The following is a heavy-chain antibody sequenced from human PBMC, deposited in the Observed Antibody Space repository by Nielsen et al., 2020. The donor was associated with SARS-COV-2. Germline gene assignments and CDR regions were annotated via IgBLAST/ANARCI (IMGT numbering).Heavy chain of an antibody. Sequence: GGSLRLSCAASGFTFSSYAMHWVRQAPGKGLEWVAVISYDGSNKYYADSVKGRFTISRDNSKNTLYLQMNSLRAEDTAVYYCARDLMYYDFWSGYYTPLWYYYYGMDVWGQGTTVTVSS. J-gene: IGHJ6*02. D-gene: IGHD3-3*01. V-gene: IGHV3-30-3*01. CDR3: ARDLMYYDFWSGYYTPLWYYYYGMDV. CDR2: ISYDGSNK. CDR1: GFTFSSYA.